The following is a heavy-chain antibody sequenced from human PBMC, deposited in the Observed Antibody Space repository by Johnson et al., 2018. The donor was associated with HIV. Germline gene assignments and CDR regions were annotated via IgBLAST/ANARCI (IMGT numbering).Heavy chain of an antibody. CDR1: GITLRSYG. V-gene: IGHV3-30*02. J-gene: IGHJ3*02. CDR2: IRYDGSNK. Sequence: VQLVESGGGLVQPGGSLRLSCAVSGITLRSYGMHWVRQAPGKGLEWVAFIRYDGSNKYYADSVKGRFTISRDNSKNTLYLQMNSLRAEDTAVYYCAKDPGRRDPHAFDIWGQGTMVTVSS. CDR3: AKDPGRRDPHAFDI. D-gene: IGHD2-15*01.